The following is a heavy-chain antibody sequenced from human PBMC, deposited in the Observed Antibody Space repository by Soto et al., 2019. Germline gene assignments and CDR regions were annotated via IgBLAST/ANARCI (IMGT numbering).Heavy chain of an antibody. D-gene: IGHD6-19*01. CDR1: GFTFSSYA. V-gene: IGHV3-23*01. CDR2: ISGSGGST. CDR3: AKGAVAISLLRTPYFDD. Sequence: EVQLLESGGGLVQPGGSLRLSCAASGFTFSSYAMSWVRQAPGKGLEWVSAISGSGGSTYYADSVKGRFTISRDISKNTLYLQMNSLRAEDTAVYYCAKGAVAISLLRTPYFDDGGQGTLFTVSS. J-gene: IGHJ4*02.